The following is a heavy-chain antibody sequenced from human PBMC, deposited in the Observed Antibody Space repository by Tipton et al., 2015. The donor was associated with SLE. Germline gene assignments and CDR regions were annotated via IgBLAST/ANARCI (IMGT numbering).Heavy chain of an antibody. CDR1: GFTFSSYA. Sequence: GSLRLSCAVSGFTFSSYAMSWVRQAPGKGLEWVSTITASGRDTFYADSLKGRFTISRDNSRDSLYLQINSLRADDTAVYYCAKRPVGTVFHFDSWGQGRLVTVSS. CDR3: AKRPVGTVFHFDS. V-gene: IGHV3-23*01. D-gene: IGHD1-26*01. CDR2: ITASGRDT. J-gene: IGHJ4*02.